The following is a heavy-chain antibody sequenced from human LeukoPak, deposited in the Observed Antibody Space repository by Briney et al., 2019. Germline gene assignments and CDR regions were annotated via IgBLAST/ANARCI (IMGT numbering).Heavy chain of an antibody. D-gene: IGHD4-11*01. CDR3: ARGYSNQYYYYYYMDV. CDR2: IYYSGST. Sequence: SETLSLTCTVSGGSISSSSYYWGWIRQPPGKGLEWIGYIYYSGSTNYNPSLKSRVTISVDTSKNQFSLKLSSVTAADTAVYYCARGYSNQYYYYYYMDVWGKGTTVTVSS. CDR1: GGSISSSSYY. J-gene: IGHJ6*03. V-gene: IGHV4-61*05.